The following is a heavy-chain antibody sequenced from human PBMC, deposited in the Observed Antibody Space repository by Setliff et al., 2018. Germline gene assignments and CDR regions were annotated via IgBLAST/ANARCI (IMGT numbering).Heavy chain of an antibody. J-gene: IGHJ6*02. CDR1: GYSFTTYW. V-gene: IGHV5-51*01. CDR2: IYPGDSDT. Sequence: GESLKISCKGSGYSFTTYWIAWVRQMPGKGLEWMGIIYPGDSDTRYSPSFEGQVTMSADNSINTAYLQWNSLKASDTAIYYCARYDSSGYHYYYGMDVWGQGTTVTVSS. CDR3: ARYDSSGYHYYYGMDV. D-gene: IGHD3-22*01.